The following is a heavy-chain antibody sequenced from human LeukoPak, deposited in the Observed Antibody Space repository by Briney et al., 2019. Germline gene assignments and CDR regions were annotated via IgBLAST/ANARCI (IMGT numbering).Heavy chain of an antibody. CDR2: IYYSGST. D-gene: IGHD3-22*01. Sequence: PSETLSLTCTVSGGSISSYYWSWLRQPPGKGLEWIGYIYYSGSTNYNPSLKSRVTISVDTSKHQFSLKLSSVTAADTAVYYCARLKYYYDSSGYRAEYFQHWGQGTLVTVSS. CDR1: GGSISSYY. J-gene: IGHJ1*01. CDR3: ARLKYYYDSSGYRAEYFQH. V-gene: IGHV4-59*01.